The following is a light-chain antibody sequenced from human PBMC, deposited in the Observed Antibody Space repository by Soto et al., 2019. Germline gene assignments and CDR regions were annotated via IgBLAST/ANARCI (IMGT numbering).Light chain of an antibody. J-gene: IGKJ1*01. CDR2: GAS. V-gene: IGKV3-15*01. CDR3: QQFHNWPRT. CDR1: QNINSN. Sequence: EIVMTQSPATLSVSPGERAALSCRASQNINSNLAWYQQKPGQAPRLLIYGASTRATGIPARFSGSGSGTEFTLTISSLQSEDFAVYYCQQFHNWPRTFGQGTKVEI.